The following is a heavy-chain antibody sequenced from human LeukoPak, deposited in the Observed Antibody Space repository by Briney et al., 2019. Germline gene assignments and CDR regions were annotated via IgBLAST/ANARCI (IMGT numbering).Heavy chain of an antibody. CDR3: AKDDWITTNWFDP. Sequence: GGTLRLACAASGFTFSSYGMSWVRQAPGKGLEWVSAISGSGGSTYYADSVKGRFTISRENSKHTLYLQMNSLRAEDTAVYYCAKDDWITTNWFDPWGQGTLVTVSS. J-gene: IGHJ5*02. D-gene: IGHD3-16*01. V-gene: IGHV3-23*01. CDR1: GFTFSSYG. CDR2: ISGSGGST.